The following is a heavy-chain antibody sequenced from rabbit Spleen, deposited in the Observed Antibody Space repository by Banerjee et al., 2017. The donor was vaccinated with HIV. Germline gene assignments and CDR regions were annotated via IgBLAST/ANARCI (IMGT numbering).Heavy chain of an antibody. CDR1: GIDFTKYY. Sequence: QEQLTETGGGLVQPGGSLTLSCKASGIDFTKYYITWVRQAPGKGLEWIACIEGGSSAFSYFTSWAKGRFTISKTSSTTVTLQMTSLTAADTATYFCARDSGSSFSSYGMDLWGPGTLVTVS. J-gene: IGHJ6*01. V-gene: IGHV1S45*01. CDR3: ARDSGSSFSSYGMDL. D-gene: IGHD8-1*01. CDR2: IEGGSSAFS.